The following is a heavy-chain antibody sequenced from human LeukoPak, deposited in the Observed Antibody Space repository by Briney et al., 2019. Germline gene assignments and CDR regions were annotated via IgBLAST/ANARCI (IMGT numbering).Heavy chain of an antibody. CDR3: ARGARGFDY. V-gene: IGHV3-7*01. Sequence: GGSLRLSCAASGFTSSSYWMSWVRQAPGKGLEWVANIKQDESEKYYVDSVKGRFTISRDNAKNSLYLQMNSLRVEDTAEYYCARGARGFDYWGQGSLVTVSS. J-gene: IGHJ4*02. CDR2: IKQDESEK. CDR1: GFTSSSYW.